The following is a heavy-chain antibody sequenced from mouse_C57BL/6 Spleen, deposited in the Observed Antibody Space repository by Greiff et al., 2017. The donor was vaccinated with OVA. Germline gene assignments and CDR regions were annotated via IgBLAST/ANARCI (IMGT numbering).Heavy chain of an antibody. Sequence: QVQLQQPGAELVMPGASVKLSCKASGYTFTSYWMHWVKQRPGQGLEWIGEIDPSDSYTNYNQKFKGKSTLTVDKSSSTAYMQLSSLTSEDSAVYYCARWHYGSSSYYAMDYWGQGTSVTVSS. V-gene: IGHV1-69*01. D-gene: IGHD1-1*01. J-gene: IGHJ4*01. CDR2: IDPSDSYT. CDR3: ARWHYGSSSYYAMDY. CDR1: GYTFTSYW.